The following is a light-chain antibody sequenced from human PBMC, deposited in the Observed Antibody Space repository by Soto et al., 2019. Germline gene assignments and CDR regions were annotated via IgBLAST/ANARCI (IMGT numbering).Light chain of an antibody. CDR1: QSISSW. J-gene: IGKJ1*01. Sequence: DIQMNQSPSALSASVGDRVTITCRASQSISSWLAWYQQKPGKAPKLLIYKASTLKSGVPSRFSGSGSGTEFTLTISSLQPDDFATYCCQHYNSYSEAFGQGTKVDIK. CDR3: QHYNSYSEA. CDR2: KAS. V-gene: IGKV1-5*03.